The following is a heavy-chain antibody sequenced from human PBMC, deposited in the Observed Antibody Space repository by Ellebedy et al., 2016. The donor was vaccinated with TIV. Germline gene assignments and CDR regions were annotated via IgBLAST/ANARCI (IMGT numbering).Heavy chain of an antibody. D-gene: IGHD2-2*01. V-gene: IGHV1-18*04. CDR1: GYTFTSYG. CDR2: IRAYTGNT. CDR3: ARYCNSTTCSNWFDP. J-gene: IGHJ5*02. Sequence: AASVKVSCKTSGYTFTSYGISWVRQAPGQGLEWMGCIRAYTGNTNYAQMLQGRVTMTTDTFTSTAYMELRSLRSDDTAVYYCARYCNSTTCSNWFDPWGQGTLVTVSS.